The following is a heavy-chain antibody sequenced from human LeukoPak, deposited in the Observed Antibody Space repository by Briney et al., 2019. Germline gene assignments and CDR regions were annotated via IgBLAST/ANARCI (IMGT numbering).Heavy chain of an antibody. D-gene: IGHD1-1*01. CDR2: ISSSSGSI. J-gene: IGHJ4*02. CDR1: GFTFSSYS. Sequence: GGSLRLSCAASGFTFSSYSMNWVRQAPGKGLEWVSSISSSSGSIYYADSVKGRFTISRDDAKNSLYLQMNSLRAEDTAVYYCARDWNYYSCWGQGTLVTVSS. V-gene: IGHV3-21*01. CDR3: ARDWNYYSC.